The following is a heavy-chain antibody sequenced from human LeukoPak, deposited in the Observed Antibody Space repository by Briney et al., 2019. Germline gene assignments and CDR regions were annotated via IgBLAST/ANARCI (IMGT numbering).Heavy chain of an antibody. Sequence: SETLSLTCTVSGGSIRSYYWSWIRKPPGKGLEWIGYIYYSGSTNYNPSLKSRVTISVDTSKNQFSLKLSSVTAADTAVYYCARATDSSGYWGNYYYYYGMDVWGQGTTVTVSS. CDR1: GGSIRSYY. CDR3: ARATDSSGYWGNYYYYYGMDV. D-gene: IGHD3-22*01. J-gene: IGHJ6*02. V-gene: IGHV4-59*08. CDR2: IYYSGST.